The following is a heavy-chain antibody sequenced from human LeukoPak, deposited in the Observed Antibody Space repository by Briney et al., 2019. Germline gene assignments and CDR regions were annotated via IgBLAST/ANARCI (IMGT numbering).Heavy chain of an antibody. J-gene: IGHJ4*02. Sequence: GGSLRLSCAASGFTFSSYGMHWVRQAPGKGLEWVAVISYDGSNKYYADSVKGRFTISRDNSKNTLYLQMNSLRAEDTAVYYCAKVGYSSSRGFFDYWGQGTLVTVSS. CDR2: ISYDGSNK. V-gene: IGHV3-30*18. CDR1: GFTFSSYG. CDR3: AKVGYSSSRGFFDY. D-gene: IGHD6-13*01.